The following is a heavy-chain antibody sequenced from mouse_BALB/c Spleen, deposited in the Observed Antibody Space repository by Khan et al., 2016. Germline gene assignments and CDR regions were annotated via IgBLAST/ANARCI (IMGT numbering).Heavy chain of an antibody. CDR2: INTETGEP. CDR1: GYTFTDYS. J-gene: IGHJ3*01. CDR3: ARTTATLAY. D-gene: IGHD1-2*01. V-gene: IGHV9-2-1*01. Sequence: LVASGPELKKPGETVKISCKASGYTFTDYSMHWVKQAPGKGLKWMGWINTETGEPTYADDFKGRFAFSLETSASTAYLQINNLKNEDTATYFCARTTATLAYWGQGTLVTVSA.